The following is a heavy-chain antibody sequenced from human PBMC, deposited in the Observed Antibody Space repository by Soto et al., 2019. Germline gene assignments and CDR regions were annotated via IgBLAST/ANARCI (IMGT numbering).Heavy chain of an antibody. J-gene: IGHJ4*02. CDR2: IIPIFGTA. CDR3: ARGDYYDSSGYPPFDY. Sequence: GASVKVSCKASGGTFSSYAISWVRQAPGQGLEWMGGIIPIFGTANYAQKFQGRVTITADESTSTAYMELSSLRSEDTAVYYCARGDYYDSSGYPPFDYWGQGALVTSPQ. V-gene: IGHV1-69*13. D-gene: IGHD3-22*01. CDR1: GGTFSSYA.